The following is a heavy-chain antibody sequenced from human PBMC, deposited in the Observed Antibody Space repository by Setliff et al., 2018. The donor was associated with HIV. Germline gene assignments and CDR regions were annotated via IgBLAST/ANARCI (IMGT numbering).Heavy chain of an antibody. CDR1: GYSISSGYY. CDR3: ARVSITYWYSIPTFYYYYMDV. V-gene: IGHV4-38-2*01. D-gene: IGHD2-15*01. Sequence: SETLSLTCAVSGYSISSGYYWGWIRQPPGKGLEWIGSIYHSGRTNYNPSLKSRVTISVDTSKNQFSLKLRSVTAADTAMYYCARVSITYWYSIPTFYYYYMDVWGKGTKVTV. CDR2: IYHSGRT. J-gene: IGHJ6*03.